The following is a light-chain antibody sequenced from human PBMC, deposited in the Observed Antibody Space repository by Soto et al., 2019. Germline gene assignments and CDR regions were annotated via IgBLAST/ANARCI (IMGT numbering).Light chain of an antibody. CDR3: QQYDVSPIT. CDR2: AAS. J-gene: IGKJ5*01. Sequence: DIQMTQSQSSLSASVGDRVTITCRASQGILTYLAWYQQKPGQVPELLIQAASTLQPGVPSRFSGSGSGTDFTLTITRLEPEDFAVYFCQQYDVSPITFGLGTRLEI. CDR1: QGILTY. V-gene: IGKV1-27*01.